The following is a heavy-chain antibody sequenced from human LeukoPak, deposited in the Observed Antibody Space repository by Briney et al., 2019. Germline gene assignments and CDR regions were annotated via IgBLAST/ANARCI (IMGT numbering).Heavy chain of an antibody. Sequence: SETLSLTCAVYGGSFSGYYWSWIRQPPGKGLEWIGEINHSGSTNYNPSLKSRVIISVDTSKNQFSLKLSSVTAADTAVYYCARGPYCGGDCYPRWYFDLWGRGTLVTVSS. CDR3: ARGPYCGGDCYPRWYFDL. CDR1: GGSFSGYY. D-gene: IGHD2-21*02. J-gene: IGHJ2*01. V-gene: IGHV4-34*01. CDR2: INHSGST.